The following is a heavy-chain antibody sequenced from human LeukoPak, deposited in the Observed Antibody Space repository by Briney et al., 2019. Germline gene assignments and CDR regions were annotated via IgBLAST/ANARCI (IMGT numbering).Heavy chain of an antibody. J-gene: IGHJ6*04. CDR1: GFTFSSYE. CDR3: AELGITMIGGV. CDR2: ISSSGSTI. V-gene: IGHV3-48*03. Sequence: GGSLRLACAASGFTFSSYEMNWVRQAPGKGLEWVSYISSSGSTIYYADSVKGRFTISRDNAKNSLYLQMNSLRAEDTAVYYCAELGITMIGGVWGRGTTVTISS. D-gene: IGHD3-10*02.